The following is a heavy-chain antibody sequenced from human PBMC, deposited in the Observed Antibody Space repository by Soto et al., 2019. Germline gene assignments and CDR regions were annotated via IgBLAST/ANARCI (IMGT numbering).Heavy chain of an antibody. J-gene: IGHJ4*02. CDR3: ARDHCSSTSCYSP. D-gene: IGHD2-2*01. V-gene: IGHV3-13*04. CDR2: IGAAGDT. Sequence: GGSLRLSCAASGFTFSSYDMHWVRQVTGKGLEWVSGIGAAGDTYYPGSVKGRFIISRDNAKNSLYLQMNSLRAEDTAVYYCARDHCSSTSCYSPWGQGTLVTVSS. CDR1: GFTFSSYD.